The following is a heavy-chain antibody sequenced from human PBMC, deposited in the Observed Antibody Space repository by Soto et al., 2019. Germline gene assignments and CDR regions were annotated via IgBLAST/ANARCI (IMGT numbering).Heavy chain of an antibody. CDR2: IHHSGNS. Sequence: PSETLSLTYAVSGGYMSSGGDYWNWIRQPPEKGLEWIGFIHHSGNSMSNPSLRSRLTMSVDTTEGQISLNLRAVTAADTAVYYCAKWNEMKSSFDEWVQGILVTVS. V-gene: IGHV4-61*08. J-gene: IGHJ4*02. CDR3: AKWNEMKSSFDE. CDR1: GGYMSSGGDY. D-gene: IGHD1-1*01.